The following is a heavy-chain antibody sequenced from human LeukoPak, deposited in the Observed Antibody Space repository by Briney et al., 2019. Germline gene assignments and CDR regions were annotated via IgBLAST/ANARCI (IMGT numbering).Heavy chain of an antibody. CDR1: GFTFFSSW. Sequence: GGSLRLSCAASGFTFFSSWMTWVRQAPGKGLEWVASIREDGSEKTSVDSVKGRFTISRDNAKNSVYLQMDSLRGGDTAVYYCARGPTNGQAFDYWGQGTLVSVSS. V-gene: IGHV3-7*01. J-gene: IGHJ4*02. D-gene: IGHD2-8*01. CDR3: ARGPTNGQAFDY. CDR2: IREDGSEK.